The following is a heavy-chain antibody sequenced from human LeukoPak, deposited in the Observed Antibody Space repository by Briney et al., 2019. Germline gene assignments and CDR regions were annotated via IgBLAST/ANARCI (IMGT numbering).Heavy chain of an antibody. CDR3: AKGADYSPQGWFDP. V-gene: IGHV3-9*03. CDR1: GFTFDDYA. CDR2: ISWNSGSI. D-gene: IGHD4-11*01. J-gene: IGHJ5*02. Sequence: GGSLRLSCAASGFTFDDYAMHWVRQAPGKGLEWVSGISWNSGSIGYADSVKGRFTISRDNAKNSLYLQMNSLRAEDMALYYCAKGADYSPQGWFDPWGQGTLVTVSS.